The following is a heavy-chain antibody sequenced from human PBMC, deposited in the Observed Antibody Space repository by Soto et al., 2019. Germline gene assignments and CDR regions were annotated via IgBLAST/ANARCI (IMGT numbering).Heavy chain of an antibody. Sequence: SETLSLTCTLSGASVSSAEHYWSWIRQPPGKGLEWIGYTYYSGGSYYNASLQRRVSISVDTSQNQFSLKLTSVTAADTAVYYCARLSGYDPAGADDKWGPGILVTVSS. V-gene: IGHV4-30-4*01. CDR3: ARLSGYDPAGADDK. CDR2: TYYSGGS. J-gene: IGHJ4*02. CDR1: GASVSSAEHY. D-gene: IGHD5-12*01.